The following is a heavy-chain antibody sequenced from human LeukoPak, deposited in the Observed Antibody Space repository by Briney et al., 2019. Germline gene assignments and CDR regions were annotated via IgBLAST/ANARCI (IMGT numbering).Heavy chain of an antibody. D-gene: IGHD5-18*01. V-gene: IGHV4-30-2*01. J-gene: IGHJ4*02. CDR3: ARDSYGFV. CDR2: IYHSGST. Sequence: SETLSLTCAVSGGSISSGGYSWSWIRQPPGKGLEWNGYIYHSGSTYYNPSLKSRVTISVDRSKNQFSLKLSSVTAADTAVYYCARDSYGFVWGQGTLVTVSS. CDR1: GGSISSGGYS.